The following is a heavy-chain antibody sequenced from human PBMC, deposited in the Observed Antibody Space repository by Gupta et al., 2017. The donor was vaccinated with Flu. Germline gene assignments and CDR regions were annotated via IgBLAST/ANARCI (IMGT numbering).Heavy chain of an antibody. CDR2: NTAYNGET. Sequence: SGYNFIHYGVTWVRQAPGQGLECMGWNTAYNGETHYPQRFQGRITMTTDTSTSTAYLEVTSLTSEDTAVYYCARKSDGFDLWGQGTVVTVSS. CDR3: ARKSDGFDL. CDR1: GYNFIHYG. J-gene: IGHJ3*01. V-gene: IGHV1-18*01.